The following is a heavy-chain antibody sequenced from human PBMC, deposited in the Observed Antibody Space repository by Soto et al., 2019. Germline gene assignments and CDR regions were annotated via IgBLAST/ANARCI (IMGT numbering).Heavy chain of an antibody. CDR2: IIPIFGTA. CDR3: ARDRVTGNGNAFDI. V-gene: IGHV1-69*12. D-gene: IGHD1-20*01. CDR1: GGTFSSYA. Sequence: QFQLVQSGAEVKKPGSSVKVSCKASGGTFSSYAISWVRQAPGQGLEWMGGIIPIFGTANYAQKFQGRVTITAADSTSTAYMELSITRSEDTAVYYCARDRVTGNGNAFDIWGQGTMVTVSS. J-gene: IGHJ3*02.